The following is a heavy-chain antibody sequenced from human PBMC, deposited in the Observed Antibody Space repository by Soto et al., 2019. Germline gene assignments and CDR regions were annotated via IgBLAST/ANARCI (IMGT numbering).Heavy chain of an antibody. J-gene: IGHJ4*02. CDR1: GGTLSSFINYP. Sequence: QMQLVQSGAEVKKPGSSVKVSCKASGGTLSSFINYPINWVRQAPGQGLEWMGGIVPNVGTVNYAQKFQGRVTITADKSTGTAYMELSSLRSEDTALYYCARRDTSGFLRYFDKWGQVTLVTVSS. V-gene: IGHV1-69*06. D-gene: IGHD3-3*01. CDR3: ARRDTSGFLRYFDK. CDR2: IVPNVGTV.